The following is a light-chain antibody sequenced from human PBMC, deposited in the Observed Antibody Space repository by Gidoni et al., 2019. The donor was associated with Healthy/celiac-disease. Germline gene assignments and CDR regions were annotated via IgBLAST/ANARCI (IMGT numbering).Light chain of an antibody. CDR1: SSNSGFYT. CDR3: TAWDETLDGLV. CDR2: IND. Sequence: QPALPSPPSASGAPGQRVSLSCSGSSSNSGFYTVNWYQHLPGTAPKLLIYINDQRPSGVPDRFSGSKSGTSASLAISGLQSEDEAHYYCTAWDETLDGLVFGGGTKLTVL. J-gene: IGLJ2*01. V-gene: IGLV1-44*01.